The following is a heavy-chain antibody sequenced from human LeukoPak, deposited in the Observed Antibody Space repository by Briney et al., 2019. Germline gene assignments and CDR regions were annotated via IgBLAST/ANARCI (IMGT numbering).Heavy chain of an antibody. CDR3: ARDRVHIVATTEGMAFDI. CDR2: INPNSGGT. J-gene: IGHJ3*02. V-gene: IGHV1-2*04. CDR1: GYTFTGYY. D-gene: IGHD5-12*01. Sequence: AASVTVSCKASGYTFTGYYMHWVRQAPGQGLEWMGWINPNSGGTNYAQKSQGWVTMTRDTSISTAYMELSRLGSDDTAVYYCARDRVHIVATTEGMAFDIWGQGTMVTVSS.